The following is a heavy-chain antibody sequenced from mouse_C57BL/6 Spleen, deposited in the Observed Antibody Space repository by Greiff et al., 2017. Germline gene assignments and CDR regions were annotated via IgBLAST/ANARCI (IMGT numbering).Heavy chain of an antibody. CDR3: ARHSPYYAMDY. CDR1: GYTFTDYY. CDR2: INPNNGGT. J-gene: IGHJ4*01. V-gene: IGHV1-26*01. Sequence: EVQLQQSGPELVKPGASVKISCKASGYTFTDYYMNWVKQSHGKSLEWIGDINPNNGGTSYNQKFKGKATLTVDKSSSTAYMELRSLTSEDSAVYYCARHSPYYAMDYWGQGTSVTVSS.